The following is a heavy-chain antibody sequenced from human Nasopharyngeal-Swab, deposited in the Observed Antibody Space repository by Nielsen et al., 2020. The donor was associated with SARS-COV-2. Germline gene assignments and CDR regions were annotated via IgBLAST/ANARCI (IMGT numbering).Heavy chain of an antibody. V-gene: IGHV3-23*01. CDR1: GFTFSSYA. J-gene: IGHJ4*02. Sequence: GGSLRLSCAASGFTFSSYAMSWVRQAPGKGLEWVSAISGSGGSTYYADSVKGRFTISRDNAKNSLYLQMNSLRAEDTAVYYCARESWYSSSPLSPGDYWGQGTLVTVSS. CDR2: ISGSGGST. CDR3: ARESWYSSSPLSPGDY. D-gene: IGHD6-6*01.